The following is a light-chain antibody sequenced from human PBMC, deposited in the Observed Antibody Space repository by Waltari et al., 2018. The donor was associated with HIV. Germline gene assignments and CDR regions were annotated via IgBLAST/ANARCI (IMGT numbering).Light chain of an antibody. CDR3: CADAGSYTL. Sequence: QSALTQPRSVSGSPGQSVTISCTGTSSGFGGSNYVSWYQQHPNKAPKLMIYDVTKRPSGVPDRFSGAKSGNTASLTISGLQADDEADYYGCADAGSYTLFGGGTKVTVL. V-gene: IGLV2-11*01. CDR1: SSGFGGSNY. J-gene: IGLJ3*02. CDR2: DVT.